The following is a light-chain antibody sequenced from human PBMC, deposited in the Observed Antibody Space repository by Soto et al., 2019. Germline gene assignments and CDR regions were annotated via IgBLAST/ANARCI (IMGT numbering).Light chain of an antibody. CDR3: QMYNSATH. V-gene: IGKV1-27*01. J-gene: IGKJ3*01. CDR2: AAS. Sequence: DIQMTQSPSSLSASVGDRVTITCRASQGITNYLAWYQQKPGKVPKLLIYAASILQSGVPSRFSGSGSGTDFTLTISSLQPEDVATYYCQMYNSATHFGPGTKVDIK. CDR1: QGITNY.